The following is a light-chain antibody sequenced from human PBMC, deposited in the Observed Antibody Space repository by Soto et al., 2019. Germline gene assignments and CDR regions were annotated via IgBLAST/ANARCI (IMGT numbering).Light chain of an antibody. CDR1: QSVSSSY. CDR3: QQDGSSPPT. V-gene: IGKV3-20*01. Sequence: EIVLTQSPGTLSLSPGERATLSCRASQSVSSSYLAWYQQKPGQAPRLLIYGASSRATGIPDRFSGSGSGTDFTRTISGLEPEDFAMYYCQQDGSSPPTFGGGTKVEIK. CDR2: GAS. J-gene: IGKJ4*01.